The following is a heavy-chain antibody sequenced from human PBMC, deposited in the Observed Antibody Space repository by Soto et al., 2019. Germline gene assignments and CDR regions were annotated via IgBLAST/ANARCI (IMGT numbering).Heavy chain of an antibody. D-gene: IGHD3-10*01. V-gene: IGHV4-59*08. Sequence: PSETLSLTCTVSGGSISSYYLSWIRQPPGKGLEWIGYIYYSGSTNYNPSLKSRVTITVDTSKNQFSLKLSSVTAADTAVYYCARQRGGWFGELSEPFALYYYYYGMDVWGQGTTVTVSS. CDR2: IYYSGST. J-gene: IGHJ6*02. CDR3: ARQRGGWFGELSEPFALYYYYYGMDV. CDR1: GGSISSYY.